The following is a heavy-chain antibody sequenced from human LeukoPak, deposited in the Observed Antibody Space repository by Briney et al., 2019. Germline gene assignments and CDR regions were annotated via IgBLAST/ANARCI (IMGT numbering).Heavy chain of an antibody. J-gene: IGHJ2*01. D-gene: IGHD4-17*01. CDR3: ARRPYYGDYGYFDL. Sequence: SETLSLTCTVSGGSISSSSYYWGWIRQPPGKGLEWIGSIYYSGSTYYNPSLKSRVTISVDTSKNQFSLKLSSVTAADTAVYYCARRPYYGDYGYFDLWGGGTLVTVSS. CDR1: GGSISSSSYY. V-gene: IGHV4-39*01. CDR2: IYYSGST.